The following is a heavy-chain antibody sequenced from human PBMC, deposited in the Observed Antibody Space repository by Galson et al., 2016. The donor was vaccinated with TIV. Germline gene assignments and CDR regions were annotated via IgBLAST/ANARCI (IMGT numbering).Heavy chain of an antibody. V-gene: IGHV4-34*01. CDR3: ARGRWGNSAVAYYYHFDV. J-gene: IGHJ6*03. D-gene: IGHD3-16*01. Sequence: TLSLTCAVFGGSLSGSQWSWVRQSPEKGLECLAEINHFGSANYKPSPKGRLTIPLDTSKKQFSLKMTSMTAADSAVYYCARGRWGNSAVAYYYHFDVWGEGTTVTVS. CDR1: GGSLSGSQ. CDR2: INHFGSA.